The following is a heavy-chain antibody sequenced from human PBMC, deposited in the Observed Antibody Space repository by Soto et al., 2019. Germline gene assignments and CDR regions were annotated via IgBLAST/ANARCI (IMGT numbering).Heavy chain of an antibody. CDR3: ARHSCTNCPFDY. CDR2: LYYSGST. V-gene: IGHV4-59*08. CDR1: GGSLDTYY. D-gene: IGHD2-2*01. Sequence: QVQLQESGPGLVKPSETLSLTCTVSGGSLDTYYWSWIRQPPGKGLEWIGYLYYSGSTRYNPSLKSXXTMSIDTSKNYFSLKLSSVTAADTAVYYCARHSCTNCPFDYWGQGTLVTVSS. J-gene: IGHJ4*02.